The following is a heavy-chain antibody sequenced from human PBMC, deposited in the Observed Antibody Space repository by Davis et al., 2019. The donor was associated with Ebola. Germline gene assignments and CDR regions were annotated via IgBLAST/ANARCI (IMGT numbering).Heavy chain of an antibody. CDR2: ISSSSSYI. V-gene: IGHV3-21*01. CDR1: GFTFSTYS. J-gene: IGHJ4*02. CDR3: AREYLYDTSGYYNYFDY. Sequence: GESLKISCAASGFTFSTYSMHWVRQAPGKGLEWVSAISSSSSYIYYADSVKGRFTISRDNAKNSLYLQMNSLRAEEKAVYHCAREYLYDTSGYYNYFDYWGQGTLVTVSS. D-gene: IGHD3-22*01.